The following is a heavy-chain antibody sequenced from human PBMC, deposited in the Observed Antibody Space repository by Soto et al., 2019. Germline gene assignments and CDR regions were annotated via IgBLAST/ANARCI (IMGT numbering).Heavy chain of an antibody. Sequence: PGGSLRLSCAASGFTFSSFSMSWVRQAPGKGLDWVSGFSTGGDGGATYYADFVKGRFTISRDNSKNTWFLQMNKLRAEHTAISCCAKEVSSGSGRQLFDYWGQGALVTVSS. CDR3: AKEVSSGSGRQLFDY. J-gene: IGHJ4*02. CDR2: FSTGGDGGAT. V-gene: IGHV3-23*01. D-gene: IGHD3-10*01. CDR1: GFTFSSFS.